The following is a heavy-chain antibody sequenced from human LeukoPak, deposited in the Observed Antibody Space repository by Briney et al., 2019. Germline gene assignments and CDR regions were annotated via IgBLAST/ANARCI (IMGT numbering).Heavy chain of an antibody. CDR2: IYSGGST. J-gene: IGHJ3*02. D-gene: IGHD5-24*01. CDR3: AREPDRDGYKSGAFDI. Sequence: AGGSLRLSCAASGFTFSSNYMSWVRQAPGKGLEWVSVIYSGGSTYYSDSVKGRFTISRDNSKNTLYLQMNSLRAEDTAVYYCAREPDRDGYKSGAFDIWGQGTMVTVSS. V-gene: IGHV3-53*01. CDR1: GFTFSSNY.